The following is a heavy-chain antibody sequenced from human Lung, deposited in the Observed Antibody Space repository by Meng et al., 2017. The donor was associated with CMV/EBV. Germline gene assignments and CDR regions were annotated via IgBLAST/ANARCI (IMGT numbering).Heavy chain of an antibody. D-gene: IGHD3-3*01. CDR3: ARDGYYDFWSGYSYYYYYGMDV. Sequence: SETLSLXCTVSGGSISSYCWSWIRQPPGKGLEWIGYIYYSGSTNYNPSLKSRVTISVDTSKNQFSLKLSSVTAADTAVYYCARDGYYDFWSGYSYYYYYGMDVWXQGTXVTVSS. CDR1: GGSISSYC. CDR2: IYYSGST. V-gene: IGHV4-59*01. J-gene: IGHJ6*02.